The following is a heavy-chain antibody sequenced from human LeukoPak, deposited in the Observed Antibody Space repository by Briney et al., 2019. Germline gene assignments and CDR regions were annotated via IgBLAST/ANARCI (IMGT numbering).Heavy chain of an antibody. CDR1: GGTLSSYA. D-gene: IGHD2-2*01. V-gene: IGHV1-69*13. Sequence: SVKVSCKASGGTLSSYAINWVRQAPGQGLEWMGGIIPIFGTANYAQKFQDRVTITADDSTSTAYMELSSLRSEDTAIYYCASRLYCSNTRCRNFPFAYWGQGTLVSVSS. CDR2: IIPIFGTA. CDR3: ASRLYCSNTRCRNFPFAY. J-gene: IGHJ4*02.